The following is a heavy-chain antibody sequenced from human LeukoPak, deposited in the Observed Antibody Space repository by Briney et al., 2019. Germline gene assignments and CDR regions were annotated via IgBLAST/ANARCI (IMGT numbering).Heavy chain of an antibody. V-gene: IGHV1-2*04. J-gene: IGHJ6*02. D-gene: IGHD1-26*01. Sequence: ASVKVSCKASGYTFTGYYMHWVRQAPGQGLEWMGWINPNSGGTNYAQKSQGWVTMTRDTSISTAYMELSRLRSDDTAVYYCARGDSGSYFYYYYGMDVWGQGTTVTVSS. CDR3: ARGDSGSYFYYYYGMDV. CDR1: GYTFTGYY. CDR2: INPNSGGT.